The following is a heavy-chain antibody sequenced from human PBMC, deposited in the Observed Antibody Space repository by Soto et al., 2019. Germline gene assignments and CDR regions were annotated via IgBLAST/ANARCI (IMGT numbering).Heavy chain of an antibody. CDR1: GFTFSSYS. D-gene: IGHD3-3*01. Sequence: HPGGSLRLSCAASGFTFSSYSMNWVRQAPGKGLEWVSYISSSSSTIYYADSVKGRFTISRDNAKDSLYLQMNSLRAEDTAVYYCARDIRDFWSAEDAFDIWGQRKTVTVSS. V-gene: IGHV3-48*01. CDR2: ISSSSSTI. J-gene: IGHJ3*02. CDR3: ARDIRDFWSAEDAFDI.